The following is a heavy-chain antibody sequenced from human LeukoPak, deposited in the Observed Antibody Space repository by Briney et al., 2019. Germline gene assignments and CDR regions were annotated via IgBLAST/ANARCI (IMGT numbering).Heavy chain of an antibody. J-gene: IGHJ4*02. CDR3: ARPYSPPPYYYDSSGYRFDY. CDR2: INPNSGGT. V-gene: IGHV1-2*02. Sequence: LGASVKVSCKASGYTFTGYYMHWVRQAPGQGLEWMGWINPNSGGTNYAQKFQGRVTMTRDTSISTAYMELSRLRSDDTAVYYCARPYSPPPYYYDSSGYRFDYWGQGTLVTVSS. D-gene: IGHD3-22*01. CDR1: GYTFTGYY.